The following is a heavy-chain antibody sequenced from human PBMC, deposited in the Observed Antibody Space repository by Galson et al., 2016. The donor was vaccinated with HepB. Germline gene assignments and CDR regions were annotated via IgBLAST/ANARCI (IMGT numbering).Heavy chain of an antibody. V-gene: IGHV3-11*06. D-gene: IGHD2-2*01. CDR2: ISSSSSYT. CDR3: ARDFDLPTGIIDYYYYYMDV. J-gene: IGHJ6*03. CDR1: GLTFSDYY. Sequence: SLRLSCAASGLTFSDYYMSWIRQAPGKGLEWVSYISSSSSYTNYADSVKGRFTISRDNAKNSLYVQMNSLRAEDTAVYYGARDFDLPTGIIDYYYYYMDVWGKGTTVTFS.